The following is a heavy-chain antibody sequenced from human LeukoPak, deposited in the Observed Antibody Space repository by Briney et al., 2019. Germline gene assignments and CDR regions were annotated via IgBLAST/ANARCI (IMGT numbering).Heavy chain of an antibody. D-gene: IGHD2-2*01. CDR2: ISWNSGSI. Sequence: PGGSLRLSCAASGFTFDDYAMHWVRQAPGKGPEWVSGISWNSGSIGYADSVKGRFTISRDNAKNSLYLQMNSLRAEDTALYYCAKDMGYCSSTSCNDAFDIWGQGTMVTVSS. J-gene: IGHJ3*02. V-gene: IGHV3-9*01. CDR1: GFTFDDYA. CDR3: AKDMGYCSSTSCNDAFDI.